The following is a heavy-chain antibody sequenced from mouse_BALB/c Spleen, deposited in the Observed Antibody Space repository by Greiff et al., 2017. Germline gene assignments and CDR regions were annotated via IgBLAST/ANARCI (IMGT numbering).Heavy chain of an antibody. Sequence: VQLQQSGAELAKPGASVKMSCKASGYTFTSYWMHWVKQRPGQGLEWIGYINPSTGYTEYNQKFKDKATLTADKSSSTAYMQLSSLTSEDSAVYYCAREPSLLRLRDWYFDVWGAGTTVTVSS. CDR2: INPSTGYT. CDR3: AREPSLLRLRDWYFDV. D-gene: IGHD1-2*01. CDR1: GYTFTSYW. J-gene: IGHJ1*01. V-gene: IGHV1-7*01.